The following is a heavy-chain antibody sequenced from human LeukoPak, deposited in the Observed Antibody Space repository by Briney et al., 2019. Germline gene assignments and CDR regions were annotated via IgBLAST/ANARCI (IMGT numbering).Heavy chain of an antibody. V-gene: IGHV1-2*02. CDR2: INPNSGGT. CDR1: GYTLTGYY. Sequence: ASVKVSCKASGYTLTGYYMHWVRQAPGQGLEWMGWINPNSGGTNYAQKFQGRVTMTRDTSISTAYMELSRLRSDDTAVYYCARDLGPYADFDYWGQGTLVTVSS. D-gene: IGHD2-2*01. CDR3: ARDLGPYADFDY. J-gene: IGHJ4*02.